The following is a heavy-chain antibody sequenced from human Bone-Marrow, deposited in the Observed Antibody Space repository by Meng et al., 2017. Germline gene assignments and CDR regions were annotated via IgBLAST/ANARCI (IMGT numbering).Heavy chain of an antibody. CDR1: GFTFSSYW. J-gene: IGHJ4*02. CDR3: ARDFTSASTVVKPIDY. CDR2: IKQDGSEK. V-gene: IGHV3-7*01. Sequence: GESLKISCAASGFTFSSYWMSWVRQAPGKGLEWVANIKQDGSEKYYVDSVKGRFTISRDNAKNSLYLQMNSLRAEDTAVYYCARDFTSASTVVKPIDYWGQGTLVTGSS. D-gene: IGHD4-23*01.